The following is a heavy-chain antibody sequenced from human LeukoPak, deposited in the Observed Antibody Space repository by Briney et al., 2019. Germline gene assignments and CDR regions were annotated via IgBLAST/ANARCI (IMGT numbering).Heavy chain of an antibody. CDR1: GFIFSNYW. CDR3: ARAWSYYYYYGMDV. J-gene: IGHJ6*02. Sequence: GGSLRLSCEASGFIFSNYWMSWVRQAPGKGLEWVANINQDESKKYYVDSVKGRFTISRDNAKNSLYLQMNGLRVEDTALYYCARAWSYYYYYGMDVWGQGTTVTVPS. CDR2: INQDESKK. D-gene: IGHD1-1*01. V-gene: IGHV3-7*01.